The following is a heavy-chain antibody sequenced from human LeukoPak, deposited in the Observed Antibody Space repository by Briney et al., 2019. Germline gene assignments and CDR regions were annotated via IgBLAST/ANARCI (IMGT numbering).Heavy chain of an antibody. Sequence: GGSLRLSCAASGFTFSSYWMSWVRQAPGKGLEWVANIKQDGSEKYYVDSVKGRFTISRDNAKSSLYLQMNSLRAEDTAVYYCARGGIQVFGIDEFDYWGQGTLVTVSS. J-gene: IGHJ4*02. CDR2: IKQDGSEK. CDR3: ARGGIQVFGIDEFDY. D-gene: IGHD5-18*01. V-gene: IGHV3-7*04. CDR1: GFTFSSYW.